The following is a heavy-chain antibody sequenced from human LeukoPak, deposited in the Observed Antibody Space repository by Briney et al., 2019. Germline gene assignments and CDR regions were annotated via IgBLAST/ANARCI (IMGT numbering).Heavy chain of an antibody. CDR1: GFTFSSYG. V-gene: IGHV3-33*01. J-gene: IGHJ2*01. CDR2: IWYDGSNK. D-gene: IGHD4-17*01. Sequence: SGGSLRLSCAASGFTFSSYGMHWVCQAPGKGLEWVAVIWYDGSNKYYADSVKGRFTISRDNSKNTLYLQMNSLRAEDTAVYYCARGDGDYAGGYFDLWGRGTLVTVSS. CDR3: ARGDGDYAGGYFDL.